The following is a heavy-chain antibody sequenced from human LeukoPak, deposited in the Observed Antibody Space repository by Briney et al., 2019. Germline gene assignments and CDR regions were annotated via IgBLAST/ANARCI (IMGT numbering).Heavy chain of an antibody. D-gene: IGHD3-10*01. Sequence: ASVKVSCKASGYTLTGYYMHWLRQAPGQGLEWMGWINPNSGCTNYAQKFQGRVPMTRDPSISTAYMELSRLRSDDTAVYYCARLPTSSSVVRGVTRIDYWGQGTLVTVSS. CDR2: INPNSGCT. J-gene: IGHJ4*02. CDR1: GYTLTGYY. CDR3: ARLPTSSSVVRGVTRIDY. V-gene: IGHV1-2*02.